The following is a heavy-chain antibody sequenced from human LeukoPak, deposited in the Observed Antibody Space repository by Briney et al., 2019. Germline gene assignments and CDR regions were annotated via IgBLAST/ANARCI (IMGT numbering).Heavy chain of an antibody. Sequence: SETLSLTCTVSGGSISSYYWSWIRQPPGKGLEWIGYIYYSGSTNYNPSLKSRVTISVDTSKNQFSLKLSSVTAADTAVYYCARDTLAAAGNFGMVYYYGMDVWGQGTTVTVSS. CDR2: IYYSGST. CDR1: GGSISSYY. V-gene: IGHV4-59*01. CDR3: ARDTLAAAGNFGMVYYYGMDV. D-gene: IGHD6-13*01. J-gene: IGHJ6*02.